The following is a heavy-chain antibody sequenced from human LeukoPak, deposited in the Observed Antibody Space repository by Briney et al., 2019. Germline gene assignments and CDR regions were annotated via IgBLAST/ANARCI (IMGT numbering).Heavy chain of an antibody. CDR2: IRYDGSNK. Sequence: GGSLRLSCAASGFTFYNYAMTWVRQAPGKGLEWVAFIRYDGSNKYYADSVKGRFTISRDNSKNTLYLQMNSLRAEDTAVYYCAKEDYYYDSSDFWDYWGQGTLVTVSS. CDR3: AKEDYYYDSSDFWDY. CDR1: GFTFYNYA. J-gene: IGHJ4*02. V-gene: IGHV3-30*02. D-gene: IGHD3-22*01.